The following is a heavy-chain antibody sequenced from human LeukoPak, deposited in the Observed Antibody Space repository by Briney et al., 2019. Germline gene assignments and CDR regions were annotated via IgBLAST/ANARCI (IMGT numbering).Heavy chain of an antibody. J-gene: IGHJ4*02. CDR2: ISYDGSNK. CDR3: AKDLLRYFDWSTTIDY. D-gene: IGHD3-9*01. CDR1: GFTFSSYG. Sequence: GGSLRLSCAASGFTFSSYGMHWVRQAPGKGLEWVAVISYDGSNKYYADSVKGRFTISRDNSKNTLYLQMNSLRAEDTAVYYCAKDLLRYFDWSTTIDYWGQGTLVTVSS. V-gene: IGHV3-30*18.